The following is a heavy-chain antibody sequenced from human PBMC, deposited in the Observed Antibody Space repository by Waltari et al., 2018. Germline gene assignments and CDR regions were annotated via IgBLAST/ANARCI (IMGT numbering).Heavy chain of an antibody. V-gene: IGHV4-59*01. CDR3: ARSMVTARFYYYYMDV. J-gene: IGHJ6*03. D-gene: IGHD5-18*01. CDR2: IHYSGTT. Sequence: QVQLQESGPGLLKPSETLSLTCAVSRGSISTYYWSWIRQPPGKGLEWIGHIHYSGTTKYNPSLESRVTISLDTSKNQFSLKLSSVTAADTAVYYCARSMVTARFYYYYMDVWGRGTTVAVSS. CDR1: RGSISTYY.